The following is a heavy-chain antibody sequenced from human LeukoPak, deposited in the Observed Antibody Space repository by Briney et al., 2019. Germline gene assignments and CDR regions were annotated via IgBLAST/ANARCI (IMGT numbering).Heavy chain of an antibody. CDR3: ARRGDGGRSFDY. V-gene: IGHV3-53*01. CDR2: IYSSGST. J-gene: IGHJ4*02. Sequence: GGSLRLSCAASGFKVSNNYMTWVRQAAGKGLEWVSLIYSSGSTYYADSVKGRFTISRDNSKNTLYLQVNSLRAEDTAVYYCARRGDGGRSFDYWGQGTLVTVSS. D-gene: IGHD4-23*01. CDR1: GFKVSNNY.